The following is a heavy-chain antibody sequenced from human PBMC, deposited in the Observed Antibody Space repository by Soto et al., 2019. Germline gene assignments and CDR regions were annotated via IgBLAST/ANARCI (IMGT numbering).Heavy chain of an antibody. D-gene: IGHD6-13*01. CDR1: GGSFSGYY. CDR3: ARVSSSSWGRRNDAFDI. CDR2: INHSGST. J-gene: IGHJ3*02. V-gene: IGHV4-34*01. Sequence: QVQLQQWGAGLLKPSETLSLTCAVYGGSFSGYYWSWIRQPPGKGLEWIGEINHSGSTNYNPSLNSRVTISVDTSKNQFSRKLSSVTAADTAVYYCARVSSSSWGRRNDAFDIWGQGTMVTVSS.